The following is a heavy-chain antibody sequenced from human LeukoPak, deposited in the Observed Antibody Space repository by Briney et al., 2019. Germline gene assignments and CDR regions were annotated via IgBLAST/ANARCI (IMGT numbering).Heavy chain of an antibody. J-gene: IGHJ4*02. CDR1: GGSISSSSYY. Sequence: PSETLSLTCTVSGGSISSSSYYWGWIRQPPGKGLEWIGSIYYSGSTYYNPSLKSRVTISVDTSKNQFSLKLSSVTAADTAVYYCARDGYYYGSGAPREFDYWGQGTLVTVSS. V-gene: IGHV4-39*07. CDR2: IYYSGST. CDR3: ARDGYYYGSGAPREFDY. D-gene: IGHD3-10*01.